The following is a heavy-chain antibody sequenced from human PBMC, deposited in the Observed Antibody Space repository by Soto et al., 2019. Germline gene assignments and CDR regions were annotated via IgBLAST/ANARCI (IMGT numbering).Heavy chain of an antibody. D-gene: IGHD5-18*01. CDR3: ARGGYSYGPFDY. J-gene: IGHJ4*02. Sequence: SVKVSCKASGGTFSSYAISWVRQAPGQGLEWMGGIIPIFGTANYAQKFQGRVTITADESTSTAYMELSSLRSEDTAVYYCARGGYSYGPFDYWGQGTLVTVSS. CDR1: GGTFSSYA. V-gene: IGHV1-69*13. CDR2: IIPIFGTA.